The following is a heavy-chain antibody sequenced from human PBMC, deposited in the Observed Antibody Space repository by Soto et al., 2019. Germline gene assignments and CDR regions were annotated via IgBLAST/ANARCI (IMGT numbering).Heavy chain of an antibody. D-gene: IGHD2-21*02. CDR3: AKDNASYCGGDCYSGGLDY. V-gene: IGHV3-30*18. Sequence: QVPLVESGGGVVQPGRSLRLSCAASGFTFSSYGMHWVRQAPGKGLEWVAVISYDGSNKYYADSVKGRFTISRDNSKNTLYLQMNSLRAEDTAVYYCAKDNASYCGGDCYSGGLDYWGQGTLVTVSS. CDR2: ISYDGSNK. CDR1: GFTFSSYG. J-gene: IGHJ4*02.